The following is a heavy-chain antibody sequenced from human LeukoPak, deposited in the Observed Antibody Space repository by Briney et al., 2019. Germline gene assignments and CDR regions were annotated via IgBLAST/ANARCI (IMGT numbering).Heavy chain of an antibody. J-gene: IGHJ3*02. CDR3: AKVYQQWLVDDAFDI. Sequence: QPGRSLRLSCAASGFTFDGYAMHWVRQAPGKGLEWVSGISGNSGSIGYADSVKGRFTISRDNAKNSLYLQMNSLRAEDTALYYCAKVYQQWLVDDAFDIWGQGTMVTVSS. V-gene: IGHV3-9*01. CDR1: GFTFDGYA. CDR2: ISGNSGSI. D-gene: IGHD6-19*01.